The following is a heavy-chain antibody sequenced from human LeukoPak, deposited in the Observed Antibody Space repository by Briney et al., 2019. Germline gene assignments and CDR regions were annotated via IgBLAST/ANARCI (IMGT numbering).Heavy chain of an antibody. CDR3: ATGQRRQWEIQEFRFDY. J-gene: IGHJ4*02. Sequence: ASVKVSCKVSGYTLTELSMHWVRQAPGKGLEWMGGFDPEDGETIYAQKFQGRVTMTEDTSTDTAYMELSSLRSEDTAVYYCATGQRRQWEIQEFRFDYWGQGTLVTVSS. V-gene: IGHV1-24*01. D-gene: IGHD1-26*01. CDR1: GYTLTELS. CDR2: FDPEDGET.